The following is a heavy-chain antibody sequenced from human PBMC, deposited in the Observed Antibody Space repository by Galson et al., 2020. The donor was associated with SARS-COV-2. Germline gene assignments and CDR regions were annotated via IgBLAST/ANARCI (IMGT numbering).Heavy chain of an antibody. J-gene: IGHJ4*02. CDR2: INGDGSAT. V-gene: IGHV3-74*01. CDR3: STVLAS. CDR1: GFTFRTYW. Sequence: GESLKISCAASGFTFRTYWMHWVRQVPGKGLVWVARINGDGSATNYADSVKGRFTISRDKANNTLYLQMNSLRAEDTVVYDCSTVLASWGQGTLVTVSA.